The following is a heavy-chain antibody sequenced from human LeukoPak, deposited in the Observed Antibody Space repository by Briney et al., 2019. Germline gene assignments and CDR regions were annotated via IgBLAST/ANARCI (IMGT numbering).Heavy chain of an antibody. CDR2: ISYDGSNK. CDR1: GFTFSSYA. Sequence: GGSLRLSCAASGFTFSSYAMHWVRQAPGKGLEWVAVISYDGSNKYYADSVKGRFTISRDNSKNTLYLQMNSLGAEDTAVYYCAREGGDYCSSTSCPYYFDYWGQGTLVTVSS. V-gene: IGHV3-30-3*01. D-gene: IGHD2-2*01. J-gene: IGHJ4*02. CDR3: AREGGDYCSSTSCPYYFDY.